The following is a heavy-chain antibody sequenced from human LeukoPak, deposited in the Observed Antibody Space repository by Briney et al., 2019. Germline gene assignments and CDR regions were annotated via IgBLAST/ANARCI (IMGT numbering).Heavy chain of an antibody. CDR3: ARVEPNGDSDY. CDR2: ITNTRNYI. Sequence: GGSLRVFCAASGFTFSSYSMNWVRQAPGKGLEWVSSITNTRNYINYADSVKGRFTISRDNAKNSLYLQMNSLRAEDTAVYYCARVEPNGDSDYWGQGTLVTVSS. V-gene: IGHV3-21*01. CDR1: GFTFSSYS. D-gene: IGHD4-17*01. J-gene: IGHJ4*02.